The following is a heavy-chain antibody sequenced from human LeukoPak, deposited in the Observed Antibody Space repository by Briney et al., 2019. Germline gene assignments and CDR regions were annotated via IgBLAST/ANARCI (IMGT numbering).Heavy chain of an antibody. CDR1: GFTFSSYA. CDR2: ISWNSGSI. V-gene: IGHV3-9*01. CDR3: ARDFYDILTGYRARIYYYGMDV. D-gene: IGHD3-9*01. Sequence: QPGGSLRLSCAASGFTFSSYAMSWVRQAPGKGLEWVSGISWNSGSIGYADSVKGRFTISRDNAKNSLYLQMNSLRAEDTAVYYCARDFYDILTGYRARIYYYGMDVWGQGTTVTVSS. J-gene: IGHJ6*02.